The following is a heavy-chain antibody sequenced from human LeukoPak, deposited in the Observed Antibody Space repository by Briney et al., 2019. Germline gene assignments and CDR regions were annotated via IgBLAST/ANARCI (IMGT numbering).Heavy chain of an antibody. CDR2: IYYSGST. V-gene: IGHV4-39*01. CDR1: GGSISTSSYY. D-gene: IGHD4-17*01. Sequence: SETLSLTCTVSGGSISTSSYYWGWIRQPPGKGLEWIGSIYYSGSTYYNPSLKSRVTISVDTSKNRFSLKLSSVTDADTAVYYCARHPVMTTVGHYYYYMDVWGKGTTVTVSS. J-gene: IGHJ6*03. CDR3: ARHPVMTTVGHYYYYMDV.